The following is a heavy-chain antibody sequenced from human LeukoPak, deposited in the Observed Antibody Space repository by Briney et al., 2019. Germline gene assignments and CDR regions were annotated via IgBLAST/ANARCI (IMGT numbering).Heavy chain of an antibody. V-gene: IGHV3-33*01. J-gene: IGHJ3*02. CDR2: IWYDGSNK. Sequence: QPGGSLRLSCAASGFTFSSYGMHWVRQAPGKGLEWVAVIWYDGSNKYYADSVKGRFTISRDNSKNTLYLQMNSLRAEDTAVYYCARDGRVGATKAFDIWGQGTMVTVSS. CDR3: ARDGRVGATKAFDI. D-gene: IGHD2-15*01. CDR1: GFTFSSYG.